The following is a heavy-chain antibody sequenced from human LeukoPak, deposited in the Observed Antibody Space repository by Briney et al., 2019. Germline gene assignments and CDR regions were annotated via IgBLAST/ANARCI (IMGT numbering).Heavy chain of an antibody. V-gene: IGHV3-53*01. CDR1: GFTASTKY. CDR2: IYSGATT. Sequence: PGGSLRLSCAAFGFTASTKYMNWVRQAPGKGLEWVSIIYSGATTYYADSVKGRFTISRDTSKNTLSLQMNSLRAEDTAVYFCARVGDHFHWNLDLWGRGTLVSVSS. D-gene: IGHD3-3*02. CDR3: ARVGDHFHWNLDL. J-gene: IGHJ2*01.